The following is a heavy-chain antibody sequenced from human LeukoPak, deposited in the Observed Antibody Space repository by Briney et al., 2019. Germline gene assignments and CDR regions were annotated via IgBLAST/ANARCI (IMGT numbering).Heavy chain of an antibody. D-gene: IGHD1-7*01. Sequence: GGSLRLSCAASGFTFSTYWMTWVRQAPGKGLEWVANIKKDGSEKYYVDSVRGRFTISRDNAKNSLYLQMNSLRAEDTAVYYCAREMGWNYGDYWGQGTLVTASS. V-gene: IGHV3-7*05. CDR1: GFTFSTYW. J-gene: IGHJ4*02. CDR3: AREMGWNYGDY. CDR2: IKKDGSEK.